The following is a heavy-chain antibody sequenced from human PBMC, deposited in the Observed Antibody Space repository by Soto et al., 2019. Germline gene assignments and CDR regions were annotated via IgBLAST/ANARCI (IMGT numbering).Heavy chain of an antibody. Sequence: EVQVLESGGGLVQPGGSLRLSCAASGFTFSSYAMSWVRQAPGQGLEWVSAISGSGSNPYYADSVKGRFTISRDNSKNTMYLQMNRLRAEDTALYYCAKTASMTIRDGFDPWGQGTLVTVS. V-gene: IGHV3-23*01. CDR3: AKTASMTIRDGFDP. J-gene: IGHJ5*02. D-gene: IGHD4-17*01. CDR1: GFTFSSYA. CDR2: ISGSGSNP.